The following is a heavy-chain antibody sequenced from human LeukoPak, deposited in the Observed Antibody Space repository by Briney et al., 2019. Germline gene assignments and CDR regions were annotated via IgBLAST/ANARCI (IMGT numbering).Heavy chain of an antibody. J-gene: IGHJ4*02. D-gene: IGHD3-10*01. CDR3: ARGSGSYTTYFDF. CDR2: ISWNGGST. Sequence: GGSLTLSCAASGFRFDDYGMTWVRQAPGEGLEWVSGISWNGGSTGYVDSVKGRFTISRDNAKNSLYLQMNSLRGEDTALYYCARGSGSYTTYFDFWGQGTLVTVSS. CDR1: GFRFDDYG. V-gene: IGHV3-20*04.